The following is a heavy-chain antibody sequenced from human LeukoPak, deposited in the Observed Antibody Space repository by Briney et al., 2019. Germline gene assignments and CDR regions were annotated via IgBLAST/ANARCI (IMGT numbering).Heavy chain of an antibody. V-gene: IGHV1-46*01. Sequence: VASVKVSCKASGYTFTSYYMHWVRQAPGQGLEWMGIINPSGGSTSYAQKFQGRVTMTRDTSTSTVYMELSSLRSEDTAVYYCAREDYGDYRGHYYYYYGMDVWAKGPRSPSP. CDR2: INPSGGST. CDR1: GYTFTSYY. J-gene: IGHJ6*02. CDR3: AREDYGDYRGHYYYYYGMDV. D-gene: IGHD4-17*01.